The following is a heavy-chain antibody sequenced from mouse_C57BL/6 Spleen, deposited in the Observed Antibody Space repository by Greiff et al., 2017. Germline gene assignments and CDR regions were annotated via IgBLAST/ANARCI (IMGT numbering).Heavy chain of an antibody. Sequence: QVQLQQPGAELVRPGSSVKLSCKASGYTFTSYGMHWVKQRPIQGLEWIGNIDPSDSETHYNQKFKDKATLTVDKSSSTAYMPLSSLTSEDSAVYYCARGYGSSPFAYWGQGTLVTVSA. J-gene: IGHJ3*01. CDR3: ARGYGSSPFAY. CDR2: IDPSDSET. V-gene: IGHV1-52*01. CDR1: GYTFTSYG. D-gene: IGHD1-1*01.